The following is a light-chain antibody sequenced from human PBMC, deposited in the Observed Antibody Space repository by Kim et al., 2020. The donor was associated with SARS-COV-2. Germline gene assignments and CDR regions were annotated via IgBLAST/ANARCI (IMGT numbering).Light chain of an antibody. Sequence: QSVLTQPSSASGSPGQSVTISCTGARSDIGVYNSVSWYQQRPGKAPQLMIYEVSKRPSGVPDRFSGSKSGNTASLTVSGLQAEDEADYYCSSYGGNNNVIFGGGTQLTVL. CDR2: EVS. J-gene: IGLJ2*01. CDR1: RSDIGVYNS. V-gene: IGLV2-8*01. CDR3: SSYGGNNNVI.